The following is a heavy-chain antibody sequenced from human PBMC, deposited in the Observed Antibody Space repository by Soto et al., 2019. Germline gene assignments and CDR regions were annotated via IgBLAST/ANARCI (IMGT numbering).Heavy chain of an antibody. J-gene: IGHJ4*02. CDR2: ISYDGSNK. D-gene: IGHD3-3*01. Sequence: QVQLVESGGGVVQPGRSLRLSCAASGFTFSSYAMHWVRQAPGKGLEWVAVISYDGSNKYYADSVKGRFTISRDNSKNTLDLQLNSLRAEDTAVYYCARDGNDFWSGYYLTFFDYWGQGTLVTVSS. V-gene: IGHV3-30-3*01. CDR3: ARDGNDFWSGYYLTFFDY. CDR1: GFTFSSYA.